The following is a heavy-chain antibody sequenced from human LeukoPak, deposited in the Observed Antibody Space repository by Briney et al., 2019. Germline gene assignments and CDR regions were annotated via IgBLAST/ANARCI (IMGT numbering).Heavy chain of an antibody. V-gene: IGHV3-23*01. CDR1: GFTFSSYA. CDR2: ISGSGGST. J-gene: IGHJ4*02. Sequence: PGGSLRLSCAASGFTFSSYAMSWVRQAPGKGLEWVSAISGSGGSTYYADSVKGRFTISRDNSKNTLYLQMNSLRAEDTAVYYCAKEQEYYDILTGYFYYWGQGTLVTVSS. CDR3: AKEQEYYDILTGYFYY. D-gene: IGHD3-9*01.